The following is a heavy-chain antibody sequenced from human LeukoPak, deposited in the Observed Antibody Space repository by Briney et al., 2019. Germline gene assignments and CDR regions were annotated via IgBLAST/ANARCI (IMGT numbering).Heavy chain of an antibody. CDR1: GGSISSGDYY. V-gene: IGHV4-30-4*08. CDR2: IYYSGST. CDR3: ASHTYDFWSGYYLHRPLYYYCMDV. Sequence: SETLSLTCTVSGGSISSGDYYWSWIRQPPGKGLEWIGYIYYSGSTYYNPSLKSRVTISVDTSKNQFSLKLSSVTAADTAVYYGASHTYDFWSGYYLHRPLYYYCMDVWGKGTTVTVSS. J-gene: IGHJ6*03. D-gene: IGHD3-3*01.